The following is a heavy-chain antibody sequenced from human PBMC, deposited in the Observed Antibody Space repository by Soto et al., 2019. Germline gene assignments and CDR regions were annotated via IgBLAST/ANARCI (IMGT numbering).Heavy chain of an antibody. CDR1: RGSVSSQTHF. V-gene: IGHV4-61*01. CDR2: KYYSGIS. D-gene: IGHD1-26*01. CDR3: VREDMSGTYYFDA. J-gene: IGHJ4*02. Sequence: QVQLQESGPGLLKPSETLTLTCTVTRGSVSSQTHFWTWIRQPPGKGLEWIGYKYYSGISNYNPSLQSRVTISVDTSKNQFSLRLTSVTAADTAGYYCVREDMSGTYYFDAWGQGALVTVSS.